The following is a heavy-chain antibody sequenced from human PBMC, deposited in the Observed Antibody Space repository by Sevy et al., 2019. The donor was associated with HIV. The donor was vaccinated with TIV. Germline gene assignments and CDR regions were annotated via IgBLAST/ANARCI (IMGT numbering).Heavy chain of an antibody. CDR2: IYYSGST. D-gene: IGHD2-2*01. Sequence: SETLSLTCTVSGGSISSSSYYWGWIRQPPGKGLEWIGSIYYSGSTYYNPSLKSRVTISVDTSKNQFSLKLSSVTAADTAVYYCASLGVPAGCRGGGTTPNYYYYGMDVWGQGTTVTVSS. V-gene: IGHV4-39*01. J-gene: IGHJ6*02. CDR1: GGSISSSSYY. CDR3: ASLGVPAGCRGGGTTPNYYYYGMDV.